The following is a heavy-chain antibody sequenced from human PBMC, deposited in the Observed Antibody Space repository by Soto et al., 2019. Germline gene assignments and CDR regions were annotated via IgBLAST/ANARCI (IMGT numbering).Heavy chain of an antibody. Sequence: EVQLLESGGGLVQPGGSLRLSCAASGFTFSTYAMNWVRQAPGKGLEWVSVISGSGDSTYYADSVKGRFTVSRDNSKNTLYLQMNSLRAEDTAVFYCAKERSSGWSFDYWGQGTLVTVSS. D-gene: IGHD6-19*01. CDR2: ISGSGDST. J-gene: IGHJ4*02. V-gene: IGHV3-23*01. CDR1: GFTFSTYA. CDR3: AKERSSGWSFDY.